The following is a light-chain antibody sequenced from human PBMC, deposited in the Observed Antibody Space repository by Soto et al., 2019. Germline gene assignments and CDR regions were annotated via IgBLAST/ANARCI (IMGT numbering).Light chain of an antibody. J-gene: IGKJ4*01. CDR1: QSVSSN. V-gene: IGKV3-15*01. CDR2: GAS. CDR3: QHRQPYGDSPPLT. Sequence: EIVMTQSPATLSVSPGERATLSCRASQSVSSNLAWYQQKPGQAPRLLIYGASTRATGIPVRFSGSGSGTDFTLTISRLEPEDFAVDYCQHRQPYGDSPPLTVGGGSK.